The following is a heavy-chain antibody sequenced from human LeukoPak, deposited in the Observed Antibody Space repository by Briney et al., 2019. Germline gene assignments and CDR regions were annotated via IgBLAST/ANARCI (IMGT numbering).Heavy chain of an antibody. D-gene: IGHD6-19*01. CDR3: ARVQGGGYRTADY. CDR1: GFTFSSYS. V-gene: IGHV3-74*01. Sequence: GGSLRLSCAACGFTFSSYSMNWVRQAPGKGLEWVSRINSDGINTSYADSVKGRFTISRDNSKNTLFLQMNSLRGEDTAMYYCARVQGGGYRTADYWGQGTLVTVSS. J-gene: IGHJ4*02. CDR2: INSDGINT.